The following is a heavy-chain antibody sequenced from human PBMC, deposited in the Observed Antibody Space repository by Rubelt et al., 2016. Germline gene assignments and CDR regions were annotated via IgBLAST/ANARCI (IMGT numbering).Heavy chain of an antibody. CDR1: GFTFSSYG. Sequence: VQLLESGGGLVQPGGSLRLSCAASGFTFSSYGMHWVRQAPGKGLEWVAFIPYDGSKQYSAGSVMGRYTISRDNSMNTLYLQMNSLRAEETAVYYCARDHPSSSSSTGAVGYWGQGTLVTVSS. J-gene: IGHJ4*02. D-gene: IGHD6-13*01. V-gene: IGHV3-30*02. CDR2: IPYDGSKQ. CDR3: ARDHPSSSSSTGAVGY.